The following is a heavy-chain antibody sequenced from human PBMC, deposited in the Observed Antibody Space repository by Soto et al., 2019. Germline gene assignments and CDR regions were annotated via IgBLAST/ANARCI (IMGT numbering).Heavy chain of an antibody. Sequence: PGGSLRLSCAASGFTFSSYGMHWARQAPGEGLEWVAFISYGGTNEYYADSVKGRFTISRDNFKHTLYLQMNSLRPEDTAVYYCAKGGLYDSSGYYCDYWGLGTLVTVSS. CDR2: ISYGGTNE. J-gene: IGHJ4*02. CDR3: AKGGLYDSSGYYCDY. V-gene: IGHV3-30*18. CDR1: GFTFSSYG. D-gene: IGHD3-22*01.